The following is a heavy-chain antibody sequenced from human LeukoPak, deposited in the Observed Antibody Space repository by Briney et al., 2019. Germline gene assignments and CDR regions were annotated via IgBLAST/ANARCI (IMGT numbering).Heavy chain of an antibody. J-gene: IGHJ4*02. CDR3: ARDYDSTVTTIDN. V-gene: IGHV1-18*01. D-gene: IGHD4-17*01. CDR1: GYTFTSSG. Sequence: GGPVKVSCKASGYTFTSSGISWVRQAPGQGLEWMGWISAYNGDTNYAQKVQGRVTMATDTSTSTAYMELRSLRSDDTAVYYCARDYDSTVTTIDNWGQGTLVTVSS. CDR2: ISAYNGDT.